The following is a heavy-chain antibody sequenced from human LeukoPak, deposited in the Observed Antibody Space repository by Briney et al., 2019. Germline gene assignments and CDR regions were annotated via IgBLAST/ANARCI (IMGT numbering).Heavy chain of an antibody. Sequence: PGGSPRLSCAASGFTFSSYSMNWVRQAPGKGLEWVSSISSSSSYIYYADSVKGRFTISRDNAKNSLYLQMNSLRAEDTAVYYCAREDDQTTVAARDVAFDIWGQGTMVTVSS. CDR1: GFTFSSYS. J-gene: IGHJ3*02. CDR2: ISSSSSYI. V-gene: IGHV3-21*01. CDR3: AREDDQTTVAARDVAFDI. D-gene: IGHD6-19*01.